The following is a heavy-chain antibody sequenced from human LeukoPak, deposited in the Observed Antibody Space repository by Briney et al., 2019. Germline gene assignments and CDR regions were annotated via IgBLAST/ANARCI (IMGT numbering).Heavy chain of an antibody. CDR3: ARTAGRTFDY. Sequence: ASVEVSCKASGYTFTSYFMHWVRQAPGQGLEWMGIINPSGGSTSYAQKFQGRVTMTRDTSTSTVYMELSSLRSEDTAVYYCARTAGRTFDYWAREPWSPSPQ. V-gene: IGHV1-46*01. CDR1: GYTFTSYF. J-gene: IGHJ4*02. CDR2: INPSGGST. D-gene: IGHD6-6*01.